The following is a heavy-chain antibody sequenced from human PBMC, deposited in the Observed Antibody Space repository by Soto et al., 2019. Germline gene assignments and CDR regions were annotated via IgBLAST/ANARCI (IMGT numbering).Heavy chain of an antibody. CDR1: GGTFSSYT. J-gene: IGHJ4*02. Sequence: QFQLVQSGAEVKKPGSSVKVSCKASGGTFSSYTISWVRQAPGQGLEWMGRIIPILGIANYAQKFQGRVTITADKSTSTAYMELSSLRSEDTAVYYCARTRKDYGDFDYWGQGTLVTVSS. D-gene: IGHD4-17*01. V-gene: IGHV1-69*02. CDR3: ARTRKDYGDFDY. CDR2: IIPILGIA.